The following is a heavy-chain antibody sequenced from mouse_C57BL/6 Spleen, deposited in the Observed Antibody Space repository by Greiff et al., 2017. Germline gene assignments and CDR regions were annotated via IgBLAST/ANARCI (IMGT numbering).Heavy chain of an antibody. CDR1: GFTFSSYS. CDR2: ISSGGDYI. D-gene: IGHD1-1*01. CDR3: SRVRTTSYAMDY. V-gene: IGHV5-9-1*02. Sequence: EVMLVESGEGLVKPGGSLKLSCAASGFTFSSYSMSWVRQTPEKRLEWVAYISSGGDYISYADTVKGRFTISRDNDRNTLYLQMSSLKSEDTAMYYCSRVRTTSYAMDYWGQGTSVTGSS. J-gene: IGHJ4*01.